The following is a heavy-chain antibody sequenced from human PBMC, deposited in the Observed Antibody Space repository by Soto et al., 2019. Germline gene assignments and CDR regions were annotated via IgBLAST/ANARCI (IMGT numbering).Heavy chain of an antibody. CDR1: GFTFDDYA. J-gene: IGHJ4*02. D-gene: IGHD2-8*01. Sequence: EVQLVESGGGLVQPGRSLRLSCAASGFTFDDYAMHWVRQAPGKGLEWVSGISGSGRNTYYADSVKGRFTISRDNSKNTLFLQMNSLRVEDTAVYYCAKNGLSDSPSAIDSWGQGTLVTVSS. CDR3: AKNGLSDSPSAIDS. CDR2: ISGSGRNT. V-gene: IGHV3-23*04.